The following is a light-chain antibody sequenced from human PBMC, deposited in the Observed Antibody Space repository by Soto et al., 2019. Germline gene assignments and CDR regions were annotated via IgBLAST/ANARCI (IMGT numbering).Light chain of an antibody. CDR1: SGNMASNY. CDR2: ENN. J-gene: IGLJ3*02. Sequence: NFMLTQPHSVSGSPGQTVTISCTPSSGNMASNYVQWYQQRPGSSPATVIYENNQRPSGVPDRFSGSVDTSSNSASLTISGLKTEDEADYYCQSYDSSNLWVFGGGTKLTVL. V-gene: IGLV6-57*01. CDR3: QSYDSSNLWV.